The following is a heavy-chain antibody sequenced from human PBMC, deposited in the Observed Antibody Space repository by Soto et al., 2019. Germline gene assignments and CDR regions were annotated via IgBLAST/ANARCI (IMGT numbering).Heavy chain of an antibody. V-gene: IGHV3-23*01. CDR1: GFSFNNYA. J-gene: IGHJ6*02. CDR3: AREMGEYGMDV. D-gene: IGHD3-16*01. Sequence: PGGSLRLSCAASGFSFNNYAMSWVRQAPGRGLEWVSGISGSADTINYADSVKGRFTVSRDNSKNTLYLQMNSLRAEDTAVYYCAREMGEYGMDVWGQGTTVTVS. CDR2: ISGSADTI.